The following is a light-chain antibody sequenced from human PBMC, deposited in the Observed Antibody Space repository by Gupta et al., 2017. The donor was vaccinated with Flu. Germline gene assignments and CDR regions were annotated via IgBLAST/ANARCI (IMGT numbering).Light chain of an antibody. CDR3: AAWDDSLNVRVV. CDR2: SNN. J-gene: IGLJ2*01. CDR1: SSNIGSNT. V-gene: IGLV1-44*01. Sequence: QSVLTQPPSASGTPGQRVTISCSGGSSNIGSNTVSWYQQLPGTAPKLLIYSNNQRPSGVPDRFSGSKSGTSASLAISGLQSEDEADYYCAAWDDSLNVRVVFCGGTKLTVL.